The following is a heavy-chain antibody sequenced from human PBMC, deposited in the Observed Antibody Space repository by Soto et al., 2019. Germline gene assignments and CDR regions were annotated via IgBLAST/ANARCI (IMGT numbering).Heavy chain of an antibody. Sequence: EVQLVESGGDLVQPGGSLRLSCAASGFTVTSDYMSWVRQAPGKGLEWVSTIYSGDNTYYADSVKGRFSISRDKSKNTLYLQMNNLRAEDTAVYYCARFPRIALAGFDCWGQGTLVTVSS. D-gene: IGHD6-19*01. V-gene: IGHV3-66*01. CDR2: IYSGDNT. CDR3: ARFPRIALAGFDC. CDR1: GFTVTSDY. J-gene: IGHJ4*02.